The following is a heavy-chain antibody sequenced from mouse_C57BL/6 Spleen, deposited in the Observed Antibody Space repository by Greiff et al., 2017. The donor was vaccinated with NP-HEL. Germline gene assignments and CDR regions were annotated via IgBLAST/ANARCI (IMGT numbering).Heavy chain of an antibody. CDR2: IYPGSGNT. CDR1: GYTFTDYY. D-gene: IGHD1-1*01. V-gene: IGHV1-76*01. Sequence: VQLQQSGAELVRPGASVKLSCKASGYTFTDYYINWVKQRPGQGLEWIARIYPGSGNTYYNEKFKGKATLTAEKSSSTAYMQLSSLTSEDSAVYFCARSQYYGSSPYYFDYWGQGTTLTVSS. CDR3: ARSQYYGSSPYYFDY. J-gene: IGHJ2*01.